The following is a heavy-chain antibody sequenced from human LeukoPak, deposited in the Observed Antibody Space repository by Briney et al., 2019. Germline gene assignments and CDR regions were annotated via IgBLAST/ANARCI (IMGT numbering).Heavy chain of an antibody. D-gene: IGHD3-22*01. Sequence: PGRSLRLSCAASGFTFSDYYMSWIRQAPGKGLEWVSYISSSSSYTNYADSVKGRFTISRDNAKNSLYLQMNSLRAEDTAVYYCAREGAGYDSSGYYFTGPLFDYWGQGTLVTVSS. J-gene: IGHJ4*02. CDR1: GFTFSDYY. CDR2: ISSSSSYT. CDR3: AREGAGYDSSGYYFTGPLFDY. V-gene: IGHV3-11*06.